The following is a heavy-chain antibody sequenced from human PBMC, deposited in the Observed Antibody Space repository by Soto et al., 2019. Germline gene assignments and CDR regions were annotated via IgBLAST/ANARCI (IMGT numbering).Heavy chain of an antibody. V-gene: IGHV1-2*04. CDR3: ARATGNLNYYYGMDV. CDR1: GYTFTGYY. D-gene: IGHD1-7*01. J-gene: IGHJ6*02. CDR2: INPNSGGT. Sequence: ASVKVSCKASGYTFTGYYMYWVRQAPGQGLEWMGWINPNSGGTNYAQKFQGWVTMTRDTSISTAYMELSRLRSDDTAVYYCARATGNLNYYYGMDVWGQGTTVTVSS.